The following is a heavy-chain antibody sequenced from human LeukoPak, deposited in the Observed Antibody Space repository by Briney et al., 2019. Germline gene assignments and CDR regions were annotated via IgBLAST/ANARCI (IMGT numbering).Heavy chain of an antibody. D-gene: IGHD3-22*01. V-gene: IGHV4-39*07. J-gene: IGHJ4*02. CDR1: GGSISSSSYY. Sequence: SETLSLTRTVSGGSISSSSYYGGWIRQPPGKGLEWIGSIYYSGSTCYNPSLKSRVTISVGTSKNQFSLKLSSVTAADTAVYYCARGSLYYDSSGYLVFDYWGQRILVTASS. CDR2: IYYSGST. CDR3: ARGSLYYDSSGYLVFDY.